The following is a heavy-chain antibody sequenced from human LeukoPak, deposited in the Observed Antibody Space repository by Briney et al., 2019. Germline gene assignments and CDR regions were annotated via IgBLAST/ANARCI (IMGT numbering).Heavy chain of an antibody. Sequence: PSETLSLTCSVSGVSIRSYYWSWIRQPPGKGLEYIGYIYYSGSTNYNPSLKSRVTISLDTSKNQFSLKLSSVTAADTAVYYCAGDYGDYEGASDIWGQGAMVSVSS. CDR3: AGDYGDYEGASDI. D-gene: IGHD4-17*01. CDR2: IYYSGST. CDR1: GVSIRSYY. V-gene: IGHV4-59*01. J-gene: IGHJ3*02.